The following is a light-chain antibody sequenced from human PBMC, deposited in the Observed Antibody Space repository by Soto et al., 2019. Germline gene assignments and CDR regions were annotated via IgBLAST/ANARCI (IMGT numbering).Light chain of an antibody. CDR2: GTS. V-gene: IGKV3-20*01. CDR3: QQYGNLPWT. CDR1: QSSSKY. Sequence: EIVLTQSPGTLSLSPGERATLSCRAGQSSSKYLAWYQQKPGQAPRVLIYGTSSRATGIPDRFSGSWSGTDFTLTISRLEPEDFAVYYCQQYGNLPWTFGQGTKVEIK. J-gene: IGKJ1*01.